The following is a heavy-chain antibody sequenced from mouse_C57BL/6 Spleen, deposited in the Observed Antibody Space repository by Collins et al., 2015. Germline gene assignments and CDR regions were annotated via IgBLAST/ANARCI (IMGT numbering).Heavy chain of an antibody. CDR1: GYSFTSYY. V-gene: IGHV1-66*01. J-gene: IGHJ3*01. D-gene: IGHD2-14*01. CDR3: ARMGYFWFAY. CDR2: IFPGSGNT. Sequence: QVQLQQSGPELVKPGASVKISCKASGYSFTSYYIHWVKQRPGQGLEWIGWIFPGSGNTKYNEKFKGKATLTADTSSSTAYMQLSSLTSEDSAVYFCARMGYFWFAYWGQGTLVTVSA.